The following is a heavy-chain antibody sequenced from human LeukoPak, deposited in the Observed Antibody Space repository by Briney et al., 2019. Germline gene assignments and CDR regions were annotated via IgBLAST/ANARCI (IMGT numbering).Heavy chain of an antibody. CDR2: THTNGDI. CDR1: GGSISSYY. Sequence: SSETLSLTCTVSGGSISSYYWTWIRQPAGKGLEWIGRTHTNGDINYNPSLKSRVTMSVDTSKNQFSLNLSSVTAADTAVYYYTRGHGWTDYWGQGTLVTVSS. J-gene: IGHJ4*02. V-gene: IGHV4-4*07. CDR3: TRGHGWTDY. D-gene: IGHD6-19*01.